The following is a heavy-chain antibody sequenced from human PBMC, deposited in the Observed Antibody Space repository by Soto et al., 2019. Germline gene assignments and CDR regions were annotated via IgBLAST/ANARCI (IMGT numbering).Heavy chain of an antibody. CDR3: ARDPDRGYYGSGSYYYMDV. J-gene: IGHJ6*03. V-gene: IGHV3-66*01. CDR2: IYSGGST. CDR1: GFTVSSNY. D-gene: IGHD3-10*01. Sequence: GGSLRLSCAASGFTVSSNYMSWVRQAPGKGLEWVSVIYSGGSTYYADSVKGRFTISRDNSKNTLYLQMNSLRAEDTAVYYCARDPDRGYYGSGSYYYMDVWGKGTTVTVSS.